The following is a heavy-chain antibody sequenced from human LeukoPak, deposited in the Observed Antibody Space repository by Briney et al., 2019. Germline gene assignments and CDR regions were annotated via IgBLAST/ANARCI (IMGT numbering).Heavy chain of an antibody. CDR1: GGSITSNTYY. D-gene: IGHD2-2*01. CDR3: ARHCSTLTCPFDY. J-gene: IGHJ4*02. CDR2: IFHSGKT. V-gene: IGHV4-39*01. Sequence: SETLSLTCTVSGGSITSNTYYWGWIRQSPGKGLEWIGSIFHSGKTYYNPSLESRITISVDTSKSQFSLKVNSVTAADTAVFYCARHCSTLTCPFDYWGQGALATVSS.